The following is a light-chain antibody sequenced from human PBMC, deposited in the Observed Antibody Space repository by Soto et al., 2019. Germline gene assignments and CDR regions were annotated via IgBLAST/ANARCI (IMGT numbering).Light chain of an antibody. CDR2: DGS. V-gene: IGLV3-21*02. CDR3: QVWDNTSDLRV. Sequence: SYVLTQPPSVSVAPGQTARTSCGGNNIGTKSVHWYQQRPGQAPVLVVYDGSDRPSGIPERFSGSNSGNTATLIISRVEAGDEADYYCQVWDNTSDLRVFGTGTKLTVL. J-gene: IGLJ1*01. CDR1: NIGTKS.